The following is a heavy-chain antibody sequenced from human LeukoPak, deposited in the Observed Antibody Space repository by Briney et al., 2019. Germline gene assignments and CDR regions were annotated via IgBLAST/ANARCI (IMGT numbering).Heavy chain of an antibody. CDR3: ARDPPNCSGGSCYSSTLFDY. CDR1: GYTFTSYY. V-gene: IGHV1-46*01. J-gene: IGHJ4*02. CDR2: INPSGGST. Sequence: ASVKVSCKASGYTFTSYYMHWVRQAPGQGLEWMGIINPSGGSTSYAQKFQGRVTMTRDTSTSTVYMEVSSLRSEDTAVYYCARDPPNCSGGSCYSSTLFDYWGQGTLVTVSS. D-gene: IGHD2-15*01.